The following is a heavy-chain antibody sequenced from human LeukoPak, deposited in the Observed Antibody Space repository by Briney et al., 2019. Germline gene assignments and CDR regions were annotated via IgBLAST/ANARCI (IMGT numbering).Heavy chain of an antibody. J-gene: IGHJ4*02. V-gene: IGHV3-23*01. Sequence: GGSLRLSCAASGFTFSIYAMSWVRQAPGKGLEWVSAIGGSGSSTYYADSVKGRFTISRDNSKNTLYLQMNSLRAEDTAVYYCAKGGQQLAKYDYWGQGTLVTVSS. CDR3: AKGGQQLAKYDY. CDR1: GFTFSIYA. CDR2: IGGSGSST. D-gene: IGHD6-13*01.